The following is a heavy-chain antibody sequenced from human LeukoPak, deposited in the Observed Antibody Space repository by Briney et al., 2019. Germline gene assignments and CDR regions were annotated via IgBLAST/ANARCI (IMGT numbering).Heavy chain of an antibody. Sequence: SDTLSLTCAVYGGSFSGYYWSWIRQPPGKGLEWIGEINHSGSTNYNPSLKSRVTISVDTSKNQSSLKLSSVTAADTAVYYCARADGTDYWGQGTLVTVSS. J-gene: IGHJ4*02. V-gene: IGHV4-34*01. CDR2: INHSGST. CDR3: ARADGTDY. CDR1: GGSFSGYY.